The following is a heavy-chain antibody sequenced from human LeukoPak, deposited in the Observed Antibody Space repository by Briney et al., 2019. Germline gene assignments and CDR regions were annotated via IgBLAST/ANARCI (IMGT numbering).Heavy chain of an antibody. Sequence: EASVKVSCKASGYTFTSYGISWVRQAPGQGLEWMGWISAYNGNTNYAQKLQGRVTMTTDTSTSTAYMELRSLRSDDTAVYYCASGIAAAGNNYYYYYGMDVWGQGTTVTVSS. D-gene: IGHD6-13*01. CDR2: ISAYNGNT. J-gene: IGHJ6*02. CDR1: GYTFTSYG. CDR3: ASGIAAAGNNYYYYYGMDV. V-gene: IGHV1-18*01.